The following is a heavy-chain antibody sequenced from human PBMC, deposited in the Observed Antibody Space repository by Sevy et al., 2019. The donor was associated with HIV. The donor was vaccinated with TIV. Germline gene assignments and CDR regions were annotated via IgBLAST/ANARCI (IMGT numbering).Heavy chain of an antibody. V-gene: IGHV4-34*01. J-gene: IGHJ4*02. Sequence: SETLSLTCAVYGGSFSGYYWSWIRQPPGKGLEWIGEINHSGCTNYNPSLKSRVTISVDTSKNQFSLKLSSVTAADTAEYYCARRWRGSSWRGTIDYWGQGTLVTVSS. CDR1: GGSFSGYY. D-gene: IGHD6-13*01. CDR2: INHSGCT. CDR3: ARRWRGSSWRGTIDY.